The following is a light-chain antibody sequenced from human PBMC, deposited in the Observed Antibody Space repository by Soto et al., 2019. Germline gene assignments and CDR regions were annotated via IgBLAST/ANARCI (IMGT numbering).Light chain of an antibody. CDR3: SSYTSSSTFVV. CDR2: EVS. J-gene: IGLJ2*01. Sequence: QSALTQPPSVSGSPGQSVTISGAGASSDVGSYNRVSWYQQPPGTAPKLMIYEVSNRPSGVPDRFSGSKSGNTASLTISGLQAEDEADYYCSSYTSSSTFVVFGGGTKVTVL. CDR1: SSDVGSYNR. V-gene: IGLV2-18*02.